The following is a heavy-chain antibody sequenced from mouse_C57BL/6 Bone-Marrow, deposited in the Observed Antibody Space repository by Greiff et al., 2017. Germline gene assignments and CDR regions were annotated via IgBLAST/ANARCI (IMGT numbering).Heavy chain of an antibody. D-gene: IGHD1-1*01. CDR3: ARRYYYFDY. Sequence: EVQLQQSGPVLVKPGASVKMSCKASGYTFTDYYMNWVKQSHGKSLEWIGVINPYNGGTSYNQKFKGKATLTVDKSSSTAYMALNSLTSEDSAVYYCARRYYYFDYWGQGTTLTVSS. J-gene: IGHJ2*01. CDR1: GYTFTDYY. V-gene: IGHV1-19*01. CDR2: INPYNGGT.